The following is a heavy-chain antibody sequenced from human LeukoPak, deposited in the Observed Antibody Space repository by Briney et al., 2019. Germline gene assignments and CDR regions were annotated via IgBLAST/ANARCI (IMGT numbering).Heavy chain of an antibody. CDR2: TSYYGSNK. CDR3: ARARPVAADPLYWYFDL. V-gene: IGHV3-30-3*01. CDR1: GFTFSNYA. J-gene: IGHJ2*01. Sequence: GGSLRLSCAASGFTFSNYAMHWVRQAPGRGLEWVAVTSYYGSNKYYADSVKGRFTISRDNAKNSLYLQMNSLRAEDTAVYYCARARPVAADPLYWYFDLWGRGTLVTVSS. D-gene: IGHD6-25*01.